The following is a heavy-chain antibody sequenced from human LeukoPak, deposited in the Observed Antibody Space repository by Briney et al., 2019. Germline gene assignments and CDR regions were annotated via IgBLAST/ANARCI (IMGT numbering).Heavy chain of an antibody. CDR2: ISSSSNTI. CDR3: ARDRPLGSLEIKYYFDY. V-gene: IGHV3-11*01. CDR1: GFIFSDYY. D-gene: IGHD1-1*01. Sequence: GGSLRLSCAASGFIFSDYYMSWICQVPGKGLEWVSYISSSSNTIDYADSVKGRFTISRDNAKNSLYLQMNSLRAEDTAVYYCARDRPLGSLEIKYYFDYWGQGTLVTVSS. J-gene: IGHJ4*02.